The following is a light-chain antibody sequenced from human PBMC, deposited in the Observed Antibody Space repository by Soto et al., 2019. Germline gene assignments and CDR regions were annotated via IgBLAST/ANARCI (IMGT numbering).Light chain of an antibody. Sequence: EIVLTQSPATLSLYQGERATLSCRASQSISSYLAWYQQKPGQAPRLLIYDASNRATGIPARFSGSGSGTDFTLTISSLETEDFAVYYCQQRSNWPLTFGGGTKVEIK. V-gene: IGKV3-11*01. CDR2: DAS. J-gene: IGKJ4*01. CDR1: QSISSY. CDR3: QQRSNWPLT.